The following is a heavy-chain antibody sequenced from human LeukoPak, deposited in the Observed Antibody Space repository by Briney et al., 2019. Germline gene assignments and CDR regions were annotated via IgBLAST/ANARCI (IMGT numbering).Heavy chain of an antibody. CDR2: ISSTADIV. CDR3: ARETVAGTFDY. D-gene: IGHD6-19*01. CDR1: GFTFSEYY. Sequence: GGSLRLSCAASGFTFSEYYMSWIRQAPGKGLEWVSDISSTADIVSYADFVLGRFTISRDNGDDSLSLQLNNLRAEDTAVYYCARETVAGTFDYWSQGTLVTVSP. J-gene: IGHJ4*02. V-gene: IGHV3-11*01.